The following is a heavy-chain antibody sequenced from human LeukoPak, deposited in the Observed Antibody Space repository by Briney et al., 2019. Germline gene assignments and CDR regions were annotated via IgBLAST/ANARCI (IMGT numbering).Heavy chain of an antibody. V-gene: IGHV3-69-1*02. CDR2: ISGGNHI. Sequence: GGSLRLTCGASGFTFSSYAMSWVRQAPGKGLEWVSSISGGNHIYYARSVKGRFTISRDNARNSLSLQMNALRAEDTAVYYCTREDCDNVRCYGASDAWGQGTLVTVSS. CDR3: TREDCDNVRCYGASDA. CDR1: GFTFSSYA. D-gene: IGHD2-2*01. J-gene: IGHJ5*02.